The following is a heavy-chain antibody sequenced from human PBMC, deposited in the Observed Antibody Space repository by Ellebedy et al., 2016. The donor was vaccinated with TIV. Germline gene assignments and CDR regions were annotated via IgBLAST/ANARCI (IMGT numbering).Heavy chain of an antibody. D-gene: IGHD6-13*01. V-gene: IGHV3-23*01. Sequence: GGSLRLXCAASGFTFSNAWMSWVRQAPGKGLEWVSAISGSGGSTYYADSVKGRFTISRDNSKNTLYLQMNSLRAEDTAVYYCAKDPNAWGIAAAGDYWGQGTLVTVSS. CDR3: AKDPNAWGIAAAGDY. CDR2: ISGSGGST. CDR1: GFTFSNAW. J-gene: IGHJ4*02.